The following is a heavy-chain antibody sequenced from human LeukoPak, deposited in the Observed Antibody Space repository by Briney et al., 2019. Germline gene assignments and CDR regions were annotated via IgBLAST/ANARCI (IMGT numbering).Heavy chain of an antibody. CDR1: GGSFSGYY. CDR2: INHSGST. Sequence: SETLSLTCAVYGGSFSGYYWSWIRQPPGKGLEWIGEINHSGSTNYNPSLKSRVTISVDTSKNQFSLKLSSVTAADTAVYYCASIDGYNLPAEGWGQGTLVTVSS. V-gene: IGHV4-34*01. CDR3: ASIDGYNLPAEG. D-gene: IGHD5-24*01. J-gene: IGHJ4*02.